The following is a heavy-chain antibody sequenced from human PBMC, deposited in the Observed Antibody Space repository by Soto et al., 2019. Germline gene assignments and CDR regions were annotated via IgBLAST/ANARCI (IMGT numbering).Heavy chain of an antibody. Sequence: EVQLVESGGDLVQPGGSLSLSCSASGFAFSAHWMTWVRQTPGKGLEWVANISPEGSTKYYVDSAKGRFTISRDNAKNLLYLQMNSLTVGDTAVYSCVRDHVTPGLYFDKWGQGTLVTVSS. CDR3: VRDHVTPGLYFDK. CDR2: ISPEGSTK. CDR1: GFAFSAHW. D-gene: IGHD2-8*02. J-gene: IGHJ4*02. V-gene: IGHV3-7*01.